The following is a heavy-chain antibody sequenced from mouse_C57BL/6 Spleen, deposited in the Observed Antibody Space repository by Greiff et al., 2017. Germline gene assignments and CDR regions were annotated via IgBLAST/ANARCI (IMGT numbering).Heavy chain of an antibody. V-gene: IGHV1-82*01. CDR3: ASSSTGVATGGY. CDR2: IYPGDGDT. CDR1: GYAFSSSW. J-gene: IGHJ2*01. D-gene: IGHD1-1*01. Sequence: QVQLKESGPELVKPGASVKISCKASGYAFSSSWMNWVKQRPGKGLEWIGRIYPGDGDTNYNGKFKGKATLTADTSSSTAYMPLSSLTSVDSTVYYCASSSTGVATGGYWGQGTTLTVSS.